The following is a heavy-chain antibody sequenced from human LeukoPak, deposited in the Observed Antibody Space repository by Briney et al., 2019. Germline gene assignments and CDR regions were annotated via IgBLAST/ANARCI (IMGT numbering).Heavy chain of an antibody. J-gene: IGHJ6*02. D-gene: IGHD3-3*01. V-gene: IGHV1-2*02. CDR2: INPNSGGT. Sequence: GASVKVSCKASGYTFTGYYMHWERQAPGQGLEWMGWINPNSGGTNYAQKFQGRVTMTRDTSISTAYMELSRLRSDDTAVYYCARVTSGPRFLEWLDVWGQGTTVTVSS. CDR1: GYTFTGYY. CDR3: ARVTSGPRFLEWLDV.